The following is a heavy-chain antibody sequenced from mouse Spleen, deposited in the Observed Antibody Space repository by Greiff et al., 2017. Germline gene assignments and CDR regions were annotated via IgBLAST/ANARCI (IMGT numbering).Heavy chain of an antibody. Sequence: VQLQQPGAELVKPGASVKLSCKASGYTFTSYWMQWVKQRPGQGLEWIGEIDPSDSYTNYNQKFKGKATLTVDTSSSTAYMQLSSLTSEDSAVYYCARGYYYGSSYVRFAYWGQGTLVTVSA. J-gene: IGHJ3*01. D-gene: IGHD1-1*01. CDR2: IDPSDSYT. CDR1: GYTFTSYW. V-gene: IGHV1-50*01. CDR3: ARGYYYGSSYVRFAY.